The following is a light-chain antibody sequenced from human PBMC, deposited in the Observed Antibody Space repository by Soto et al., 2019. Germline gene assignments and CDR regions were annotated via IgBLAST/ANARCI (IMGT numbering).Light chain of an antibody. CDR3: QQSFSNPRT. V-gene: IGKV1-39*01. CDR1: QTISKY. CDR2: AAS. J-gene: IGKJ2*01. Sequence: DMQMTHSPSSLCASVGDRVTITCRSSQTISKYLSWYQQKPGKAPKLLIYAASNLQSGVPSRFSGAASGTDFTLTISSLQPEDFATYYCQQSFSNPRTFGQGTKVDIK.